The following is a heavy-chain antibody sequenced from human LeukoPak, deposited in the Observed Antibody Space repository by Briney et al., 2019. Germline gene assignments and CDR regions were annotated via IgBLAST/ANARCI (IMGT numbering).Heavy chain of an antibody. J-gene: IGHJ4*02. Sequence: GASVKVSCKVSGYTLTELSMHWVRQAPGKGLEWMGGFDPEDGETIYAQKFQGRVTMTEDTSTDTAYMELSSLRSEDTAVYYCATVWTETDQLLIFDYWGQGTLVTVSS. CDR3: ATVWTETDQLLIFDY. CDR2: FDPEDGET. V-gene: IGHV1-24*01. D-gene: IGHD2-2*01. CDR1: GYTLTELS.